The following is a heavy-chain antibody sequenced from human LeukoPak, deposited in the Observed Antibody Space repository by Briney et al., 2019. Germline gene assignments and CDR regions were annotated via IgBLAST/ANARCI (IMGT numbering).Heavy chain of an antibody. J-gene: IGHJ4*02. CDR1: GGSISSGGYY. CDR2: IYYSGST. Sequence: ASETLSLTCTVSGGSISSGGYYWSWIRQHPGKGLEWIGYIYYSGSTYYNPSLKSRVTISVDTSKNQFSLKLSSVTAEDTAVYYCARSYYYDSNAYPPHGYWGQGTLVTVSS. V-gene: IGHV4-31*03. CDR3: ARSYYYDSNAYPPHGY. D-gene: IGHD3-22*01.